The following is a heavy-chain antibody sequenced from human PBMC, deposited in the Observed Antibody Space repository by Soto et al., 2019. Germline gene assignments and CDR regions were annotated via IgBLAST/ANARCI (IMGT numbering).Heavy chain of an antibody. J-gene: IGHJ6*02. Sequence: PGGSLRLSCAASGFTFSSYGMHWVRQAPGKGLEWVAVISYDGSNKYYADSVKGRFTISRDNSKNTLYLQMNSLRAEDTAVYYCAKWGYCSSTSCSEGRYYYYYGMDVWGQGTTVTVS. D-gene: IGHD2-2*01. V-gene: IGHV3-30*18. CDR2: ISYDGSNK. CDR3: AKWGYCSSTSCSEGRYYYYYGMDV. CDR1: GFTFSSYG.